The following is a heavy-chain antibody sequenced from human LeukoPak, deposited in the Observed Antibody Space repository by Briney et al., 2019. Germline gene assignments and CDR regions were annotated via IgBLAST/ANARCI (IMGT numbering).Heavy chain of an antibody. Sequence: GASVKVSCKASGYTFTGYYMHWVRQAPGQGLEWMGRINPNSGGTNYAQKFQGRVTMTRDTSISTAYMELSRLRSDDTAVYYCARDGGVYYDSSGYYRSDYWGQGTLATVSS. CDR1: GYTFTGYY. CDR3: ARDGGVYYDSSGYYRSDY. D-gene: IGHD3-22*01. J-gene: IGHJ4*02. V-gene: IGHV1-2*06. CDR2: INPNSGGT.